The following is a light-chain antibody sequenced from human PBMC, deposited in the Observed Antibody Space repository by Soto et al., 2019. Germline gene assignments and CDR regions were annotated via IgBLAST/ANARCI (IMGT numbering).Light chain of an antibody. CDR1: QSISSY. V-gene: IGKV1-39*01. CDR3: QQSYSTPGT. Sequence: DIQMTQSPSSLSASVGARVTITCRASQSISSYLNWYQQKPGKAPKLLIYAASSLQSGVPSRFSGSGSGTDFTLTISRLQPEDFATYYGQQSYSTPGTFGQGTKVEIK. J-gene: IGKJ1*01. CDR2: AAS.